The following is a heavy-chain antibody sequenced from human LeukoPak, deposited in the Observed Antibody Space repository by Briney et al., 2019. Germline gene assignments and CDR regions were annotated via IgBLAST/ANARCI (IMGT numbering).Heavy chain of an antibody. V-gene: IGHV4-34*01. CDR1: GGPFSGYY. D-gene: IGHD6-6*01. CDR3: ARGRASGIAARRPPFDY. J-gene: IGHJ4*02. Sequence: PSETLSLTCAVYGGPFSGYYWSWIRQPPGKGLEWIGEINHSGSTNYNPSLKSRVTISVDTSKNQFSLKLSSVTAADTAVYYCARGRASGIAARRPPFDYWGQGTLVTVSS. CDR2: INHSGST.